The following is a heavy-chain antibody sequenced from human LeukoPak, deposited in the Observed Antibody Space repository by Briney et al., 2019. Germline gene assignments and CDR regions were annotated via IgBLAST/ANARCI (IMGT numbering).Heavy chain of an antibody. D-gene: IGHD1-26*01. J-gene: IGHJ6*03. CDR1: GNTFATYY. V-gene: IGHV1-46*04. CDR2: INPTGVSK. CDR3: ATYSGTSSNYYYLDV. Sequence: ASVKVSCKASGNTFATYYIHWVRQAPGQGLEWMGIINPTGVSKTYPQRLQGRVTMTRDASTSTVHMELMTLRSEDAAVYYCATYSGTSSNYYYLDVWGTGTTVTVSS.